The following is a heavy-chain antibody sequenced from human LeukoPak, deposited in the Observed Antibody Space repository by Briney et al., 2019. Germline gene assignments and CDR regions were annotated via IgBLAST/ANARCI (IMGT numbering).Heavy chain of an antibody. V-gene: IGHV4-30-4*01. CDR3: ARSEWGNYFDY. CDR1: GGSISSGDYY. Sequence: SETLSHTCTVSGGSISSGDYYWSWIRQPPGKGLEWIGYIYYSGSTYYNPPLKSRVTISVDTSKNQFSLKLSSVTAADTAVYYCARSEWGNYFDYWGQGTLVTVSS. J-gene: IGHJ4*02. CDR2: IYYSGST. D-gene: IGHD7-27*01.